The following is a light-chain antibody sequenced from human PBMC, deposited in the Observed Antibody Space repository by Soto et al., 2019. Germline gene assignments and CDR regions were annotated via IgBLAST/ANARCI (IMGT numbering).Light chain of an antibody. V-gene: IGLV2-23*03. CDR3: CSYAGDNPFLV. J-gene: IGLJ2*01. Sequence: QSVLTQPASVSGSPGQSVTISCTGTSSDVGAYKYVSWYQQHPGQAPKLIIYEGTKRPSGVSNRFSGSKSGNTASLTISGLQAEDEADYYYCSYAGDNPFLVFGGGTKLTVL. CDR1: SSDVGAYKY. CDR2: EGT.